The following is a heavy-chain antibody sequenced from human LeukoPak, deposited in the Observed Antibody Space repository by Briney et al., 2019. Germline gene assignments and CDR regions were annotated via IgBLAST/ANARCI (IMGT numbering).Heavy chain of an antibody. CDR3: ARMTYYYDSSGSN. J-gene: IGHJ4*02. D-gene: IGHD3-22*01. Sequence: SETLSLTCTVSGGSISSYYWSWIRQPPGKGLEWIGYIYYSGSTNYNPSLKSRVTISVDTSKNQFSLKLSSVTAADTAVYYCARMTYYYDSSGSNWGQGTLVTVSS. CDR2: IYYSGST. CDR1: GGSISSYY. V-gene: IGHV4-59*12.